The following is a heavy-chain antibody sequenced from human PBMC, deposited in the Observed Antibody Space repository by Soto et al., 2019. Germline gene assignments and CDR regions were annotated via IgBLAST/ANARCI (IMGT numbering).Heavy chain of an antibody. V-gene: IGHV1-69*13. CDR2: IIPIFGTA. D-gene: IGHD2-2*01. Sequence: SVKVSCKASGGTFSSYAISWVRQAPGLGLEWMGGIIPIFGTANYAQKFQGRVTITADESTSTAYMELSSLRSEDTAVYYCARVDIVVVPAAMGSRGYYYYGMDVWGQGTTVTVSS. CDR3: ARVDIVVVPAAMGSRGYYYYGMDV. CDR1: GGTFSSYA. J-gene: IGHJ6*02.